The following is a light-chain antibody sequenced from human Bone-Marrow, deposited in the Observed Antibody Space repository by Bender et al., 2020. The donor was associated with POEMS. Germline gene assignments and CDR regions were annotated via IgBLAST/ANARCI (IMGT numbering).Light chain of an antibody. J-gene: IGLJ3*02. V-gene: IGLV2-14*03. Sequence: QSALTQPASLSGSPGQSITISCTGLSSDSGGYTYVSWYQQHPTKAPRLLIYEVTNRPSGVSGRFSGSKSGDTASLTISGLQAEDEATYYCCSYVDSSTWVFGGGTKVTVL. CDR3: CSYVDSSTWV. CDR1: SSDSGGYTY. CDR2: EVT.